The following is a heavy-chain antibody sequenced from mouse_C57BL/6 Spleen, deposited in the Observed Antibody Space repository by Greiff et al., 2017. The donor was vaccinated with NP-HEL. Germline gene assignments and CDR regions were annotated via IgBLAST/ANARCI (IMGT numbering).Heavy chain of an antibody. Sequence: VQVVESGAELAKPGASVKLSCKASGYTFTSYWMHWVKQRPGQGLEWIGYINPSSGYTKYNQKFKDKATLTADKSSSTAYMQLSSLTYEDSAVYYCARGDDYDVYAMDYWGQGTSVTVSS. CDR2: INPSSGYT. J-gene: IGHJ4*01. V-gene: IGHV1-7*01. D-gene: IGHD2-4*01. CDR1: GYTFTSYW. CDR3: ARGDDYDVYAMDY.